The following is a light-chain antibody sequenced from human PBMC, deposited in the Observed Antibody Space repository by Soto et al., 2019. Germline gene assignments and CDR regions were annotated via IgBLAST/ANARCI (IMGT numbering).Light chain of an antibody. V-gene: IGLV2-14*03. CDR3: LSYTGSSTLL. CDR1: SSDVGGYNY. Sequence: QSALTQPASVSGSPGQSITISCTGTSSDVGGYNYVSWYQHPPGKAPELMIYGVSKRPSGVSHRFSGSKSGNTASLTISGLQAEDEAAYYCLSYTGSSTLLFGGGTTLTVL. J-gene: IGLJ2*01. CDR2: GVS.